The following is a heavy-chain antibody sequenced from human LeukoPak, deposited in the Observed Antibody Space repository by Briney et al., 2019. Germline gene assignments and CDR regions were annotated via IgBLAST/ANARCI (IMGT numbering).Heavy chain of an antibody. Sequence: PSETLSLTCTVSGGSISSGGYYWSWIRQHPGKGLEWIGYIYYSGSTYYNPSLKSRVTISVDTSKNQFSLKLSSVTAADTAVYYCARSLLFSTQGAFDYWGKGTLVTVSS. V-gene: IGHV4-31*03. CDR1: GGSISSGGYY. CDR2: IYYSGST. J-gene: IGHJ4*02. D-gene: IGHD3-3*02. CDR3: ARSLLFSTQGAFDY.